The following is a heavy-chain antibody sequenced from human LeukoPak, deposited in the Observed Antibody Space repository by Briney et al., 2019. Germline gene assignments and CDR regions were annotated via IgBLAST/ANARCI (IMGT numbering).Heavy chain of an antibody. CDR1: GGTFSSYA. D-gene: IGHD3-10*01. CDR2: IIPIFGTA. J-gene: IGHJ4*02. CDR3: ARVHGSGSYYNYFDY. Sequence: SVKVSCKASGGTFSSYAISWVRQAPGQGLEWMGGIIPIFGTANYAQKFQGRVTITADESTSTAYMELSSLRSEDTAVYYCARVHGSGSYYNYFDYWGQGTLATVSS. V-gene: IGHV1-69*01.